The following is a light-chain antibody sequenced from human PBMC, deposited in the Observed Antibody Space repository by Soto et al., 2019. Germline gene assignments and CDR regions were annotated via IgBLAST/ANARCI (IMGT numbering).Light chain of an antibody. CDR3: QQSYSAPRT. J-gene: IGKJ2*01. CDR1: QSISTY. Sequence: DIQMPQSPSSLPASVGDRISMTCRASQSISTYLSWYQQKPGKAPKLLIYAASNLQSGVPSRFSGSGSETGFTLTISSLQPEDFATYYCQQSYSAPRTFGQGTKLEIK. V-gene: IGKV1-39*01. CDR2: AAS.